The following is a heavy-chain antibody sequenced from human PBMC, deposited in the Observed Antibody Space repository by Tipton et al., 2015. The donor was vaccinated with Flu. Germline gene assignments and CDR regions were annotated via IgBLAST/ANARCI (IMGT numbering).Heavy chain of an antibody. D-gene: IGHD1-26*01. J-gene: IGHJ4*02. V-gene: IGHV4-59*13. CDR2: IYYSGST. Sequence: TLSLTCTVSGGSISSYYWSWIRQPPGKGLECIGYIYYSGSTNYNPSLKSRVTMSVDTSKNQFSLKVNSVTAADTAVYYCVRGELVFDYWGQGTLVAVSS. CDR1: GGSISSYY. CDR3: VRGELVFDY.